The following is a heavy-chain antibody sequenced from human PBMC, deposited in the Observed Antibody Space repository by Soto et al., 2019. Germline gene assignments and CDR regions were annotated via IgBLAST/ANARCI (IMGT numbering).Heavy chain of an antibody. V-gene: IGHV1-46*01. Sequence: ASVKVSCKASGYTFTSYYMHWVRQAPGQGLEWMGIINPSGGSTSYAQKFQGRVTMTRDTSTSTVYMELSSLRSEDTAVYYCARVGDHHYRGNSVPYHFDYWGQGTLVPVYS. CDR2: INPSGGST. D-gene: IGHD2-21*02. J-gene: IGHJ4*02. CDR3: ARVGDHHYRGNSVPYHFDY. CDR1: GYTFTSYY.